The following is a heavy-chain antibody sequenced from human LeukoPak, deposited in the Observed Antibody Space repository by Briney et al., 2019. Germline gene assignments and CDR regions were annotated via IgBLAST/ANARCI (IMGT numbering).Heavy chain of an antibody. CDR3: ARLLLRETYYYDSSGYYVDY. J-gene: IGHJ4*02. V-gene: IGHV7-4-1*02. D-gene: IGHD3-22*01. Sequence: WASVKVSCKASGYTFTSYAMNWVRQAPGQGLEWMGWINTNTGNPTYAQGFTGRFVFSLDTSVSTAYLQISSLKAEDTAVYYCARLLLRETYYYDSSGYYVDYWGQGTLVTVSS. CDR1: GYTFTSYA. CDR2: INTNTGNP.